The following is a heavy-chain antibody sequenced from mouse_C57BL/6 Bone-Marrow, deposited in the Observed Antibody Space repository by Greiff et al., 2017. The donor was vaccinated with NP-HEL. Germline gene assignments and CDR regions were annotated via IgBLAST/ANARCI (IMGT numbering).Heavy chain of an antibody. CDR2: IYPGSGNP. CDR3: ARGLRRNWFAY. J-gene: IGHJ3*01. Sequence: LVASGPELVKPGASVKISCKASGYTFTDYYINWVKQRPGQGLEWIGWIYPGSGNPKYNEKFKGKATLTVDTSSSTAYMQLSSLTSEDSAVYFCARGLRRNWFAYWGQGTLVTVSA. V-gene: IGHV1-84*01. D-gene: IGHD3-1*01. CDR1: GYTFTDYY.